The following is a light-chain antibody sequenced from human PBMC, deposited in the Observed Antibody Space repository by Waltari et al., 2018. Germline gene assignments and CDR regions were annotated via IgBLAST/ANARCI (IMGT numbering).Light chain of an antibody. CDR1: QSVLYISNNKNY. J-gene: IGKJ2*01. CDR2: WAS. V-gene: IGKV4-1*01. Sequence: DIVMTQSPDSLAVSLGERATINCKSSQSVLYISNNKNYLAWYQQKPGQPPKLLIYWASTRESGVPDRFSGSGSGKDFTLTISSLQPEDFATYCCQQTYTTPYTFGQGTRLEIK. CDR3: QQTYTTPYT.